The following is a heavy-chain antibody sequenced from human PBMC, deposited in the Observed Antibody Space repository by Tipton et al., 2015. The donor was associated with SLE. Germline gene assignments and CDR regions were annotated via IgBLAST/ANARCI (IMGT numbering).Heavy chain of an antibody. D-gene: IGHD6-19*01. CDR1: GGSFSSYD. Sequence: TLSLTCAVYGGSFSSYDWSWIRQPPGKGLEWIGEINVSGSTNYNPSLKSRVTISVDTSKNQYSLKLNSVTAADTAFYYCARGRSSGWLSFTTSADKGGQGTLVTVSS. CDR3: ARGRSSGWLSFTTSADK. CDR2: INVSGST. J-gene: IGHJ4*02. V-gene: IGHV4-34*01.